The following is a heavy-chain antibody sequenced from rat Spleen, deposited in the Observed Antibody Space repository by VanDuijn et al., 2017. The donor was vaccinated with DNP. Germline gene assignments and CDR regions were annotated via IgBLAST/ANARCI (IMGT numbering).Heavy chain of an antibody. V-gene: IGHV1-43*01. CDR3: ARGGYGIWFAS. D-gene: IGHD1-4*01. Sequence: QVQLQQSGAELAKPGSSVMISCRASGYTFTTYYIGWIKQTTRQGLEYIGYINMGSGGTNYNEKFKGKATLTGGKSSSTAFMQLSSLTPDDSAVYYCARGGYGIWFASWGQGTLATVSS. CDR1: GYTFTTYY. J-gene: IGHJ3*01. CDR2: INMGSGGT.